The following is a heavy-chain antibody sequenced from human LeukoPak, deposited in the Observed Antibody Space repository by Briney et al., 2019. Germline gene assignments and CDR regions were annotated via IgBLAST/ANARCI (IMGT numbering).Heavy chain of an antibody. CDR2: ISGSGTSI. Sequence: GGSLRLSCAASGFTFSNYEINWVRQAPGRGLEWISYISGSGTSIYHANSVKGRFTISRDNAKNSVYLQMNSLRAEDTAVYYCARPSPTIDAFDIWGQGTMVTVSS. D-gene: IGHD3-10*01. V-gene: IGHV3-48*03. CDR3: ARPSPTIDAFDI. CDR1: GFTFSNYE. J-gene: IGHJ3*02.